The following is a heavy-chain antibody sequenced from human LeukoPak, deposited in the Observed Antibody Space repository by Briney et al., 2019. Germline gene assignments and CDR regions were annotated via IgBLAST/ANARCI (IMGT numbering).Heavy chain of an antibody. D-gene: IGHD6-19*01. J-gene: IGHJ6*02. CDR2: INWNGGST. Sequence: TGGSLRLSCAASGFTFDDYGMTWVRQAPGKGLEWVSGINWNGGSTGYADSVKGRFTISRDNAKNTLYLQMNTLGAEDTALYYCVRGSTDWNGMDVWGQGTTVTVSS. CDR1: GFTFDDYG. CDR3: VRGSTDWNGMDV. V-gene: IGHV3-20*04.